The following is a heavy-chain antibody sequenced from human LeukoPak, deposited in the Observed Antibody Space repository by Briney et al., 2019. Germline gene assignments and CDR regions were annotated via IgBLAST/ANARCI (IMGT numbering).Heavy chain of an antibody. CDR1: GGSISSYY. J-gene: IGHJ4*02. CDR3: AREAFLGATSFDY. CDR2: IYYSGST. D-gene: IGHD1-26*01. Sequence: SETLSLTCTVSGGSISSYYWSWIRQPPGKGLEWIGYIYYSGSTNYNPSLKSRVTISVDTSKNQFSLKLSSVTAADTAVYYCAREAFLGATSFDYWGQGTLVTVFS. V-gene: IGHV4-59*12.